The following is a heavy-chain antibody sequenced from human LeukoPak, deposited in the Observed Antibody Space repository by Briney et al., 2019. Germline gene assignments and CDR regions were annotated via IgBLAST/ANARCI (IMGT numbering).Heavy chain of an antibody. V-gene: IGHV3-15*01. J-gene: IGHJ1*01. D-gene: IGHD3-22*01. CDR3: TTTYYYDSSGFLRVFLN. CDR1: GFTFSNAW. CDR2: IKSKTDGGTT. Sequence: PGGSLRLSCAASGFTFSNAWMSWVRQAPGKGLEWVGRIKSKTDGGTTDYAAPVKGRFTISRDDSKNTLYLQMNSLKTGDTAVYYCTTTYYYDSSGFLRVFLNWGQGTLVTVSS.